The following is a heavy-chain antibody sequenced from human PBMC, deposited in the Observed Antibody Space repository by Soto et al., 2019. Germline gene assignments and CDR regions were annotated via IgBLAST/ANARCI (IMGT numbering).Heavy chain of an antibody. Sequence: WASVKVSCKASGYTFTRYGISWVRQAPGQGLEWMGWISTYNGNTNYAQKLQGRVTMTTDTSTSTAYMELRSLRSDDTAVYYCARDAFWSGYYTGRECAAIDIWGQGTMVTVSS. CDR2: ISTYNGNT. CDR3: ARDAFWSGYYTGRECAAIDI. CDR1: GYTFTRYG. D-gene: IGHD3-3*01. J-gene: IGHJ3*02. V-gene: IGHV1-18*01.